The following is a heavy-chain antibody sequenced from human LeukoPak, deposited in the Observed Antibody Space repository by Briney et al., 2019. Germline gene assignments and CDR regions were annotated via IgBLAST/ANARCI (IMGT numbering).Heavy chain of an antibody. CDR3: ARRPRGVATTAFDY. D-gene: IGHD5-12*01. CDR2: IYYSGST. J-gene: IGHJ4*02. Sequence: SETLSLTCTVSGGSISSYYWSWIRQPPGKGLEWIGYIYYSGSTNYNPSLKSRVTISVDTSKNQFSLKLSSVTAADTAVYYCARRPRGVATTAFDYWGQGTLVTVSS. V-gene: IGHV4-59*08. CDR1: GGSISSYY.